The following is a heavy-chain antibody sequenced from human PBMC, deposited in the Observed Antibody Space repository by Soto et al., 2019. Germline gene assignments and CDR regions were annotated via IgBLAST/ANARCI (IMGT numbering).Heavy chain of an antibody. CDR3: AHSLQHLIPGRYSGHFDY. Sequence: QITLKESGPTVVKPTQILTLTCTFSGLSLSTRGVGVGWIRQPPGKALEWPGLIYWDDDKRYSPSLKSRLTITTDTSKNQVVLTMTNMDPVDTALYYCAHSLQHLIPGRYSGHFDYWAQGTLVTVSS. V-gene: IGHV2-5*02. J-gene: IGHJ4*02. CDR1: GLSLSTRGVG. CDR2: IYWDDDK. D-gene: IGHD3-9*01.